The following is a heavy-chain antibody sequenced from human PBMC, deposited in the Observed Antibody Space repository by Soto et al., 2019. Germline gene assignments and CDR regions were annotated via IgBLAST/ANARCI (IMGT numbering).Heavy chain of an antibody. CDR2: IYYSGST. CDR1: GGSISSYY. D-gene: IGHD5-18*01. V-gene: IGHV4-59*01. J-gene: IGHJ4*02. Sequence: GPGEASETLSLTCTVSGGSISSYYWSWIRQPPGKGLEWIGYIYYSGSTNYNPSLKRRVTISVDTSKNQFSLKLSSVTAADTAVYYCAGGIQLWTSPHDYWGQGTLVTVSS. CDR3: AGGIQLWTSPHDY.